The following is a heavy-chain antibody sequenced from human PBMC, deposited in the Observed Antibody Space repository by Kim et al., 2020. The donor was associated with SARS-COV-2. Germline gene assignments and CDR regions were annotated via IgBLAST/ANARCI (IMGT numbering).Heavy chain of an antibody. CDR1: GGSFSGHY. Sequence: SETLSLTCAVYGGSFSGHYWSWIRQLPGKGLEWIGEINHSGSTNYHPSLKSRVTITVDKSTNQFSLKLSSVTAADTAVYYCARGLKSIAAVPYYWGQGTLVTVSS. J-gene: IGHJ4*02. D-gene: IGHD6-13*01. V-gene: IGHV4-34*01. CDR2: INHSGST. CDR3: ARGLKSIAAVPYY.